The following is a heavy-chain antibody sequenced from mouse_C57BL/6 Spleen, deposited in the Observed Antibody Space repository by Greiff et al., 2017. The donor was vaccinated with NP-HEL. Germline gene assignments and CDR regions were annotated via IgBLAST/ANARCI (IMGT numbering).Heavy chain of an antibody. CDR2: IYPSDSET. J-gene: IGHJ4*01. Sequence: QVQLQQPGAELVRPGSSVKLSCKASGYTFTSYWMDWVKQRPGQGLEWIGNIYPSDSETHYNQKFKDKATLTVDKSSSTAYMQRSSLTSEDSAVYYCARESSGYAMDYWGQGTSVTVSS. V-gene: IGHV1-61*01. CDR1: GYTFTSYW. CDR3: ARESSGYAMDY. D-gene: IGHD3-2*02.